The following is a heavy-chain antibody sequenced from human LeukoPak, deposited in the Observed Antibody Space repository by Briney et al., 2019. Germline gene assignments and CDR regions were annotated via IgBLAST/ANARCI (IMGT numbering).Heavy chain of an antibody. V-gene: IGHV3-23*01. D-gene: IGHD2-15*01. Sequence: GGSLRLSCAASGFTFRSYAIYWVRQAPGKGLQWVSGISGSGGDTYFAGSVKGRFTISRDNSKNTLYLQMNSLRVEDTAVYYCAKNGGSQCYSHLDSWGQGTLVTVSS. CDR2: ISGSGGDT. CDR3: AKNGGSQCYSHLDS. CDR1: GFTFRSYA. J-gene: IGHJ4*02.